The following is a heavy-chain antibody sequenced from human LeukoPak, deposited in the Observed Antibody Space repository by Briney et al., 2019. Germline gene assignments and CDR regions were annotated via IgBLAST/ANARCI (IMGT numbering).Heavy chain of an antibody. CDR2: ISYDGSNK. Sequence: PGGSLRLSCAASGFTFSSYAMHWVRQAPGKGLEWVAVISYDGSNKYYADSVKGRFTISRDNSKNTLYLQMNSLRAEDTAVYYCAKDSLPSRGSGSSPLDYWGQGTLVTVSS. CDR3: AKDSLPSRGSGSSPLDY. J-gene: IGHJ4*02. V-gene: IGHV3-30-3*01. CDR1: GFTFSSYA. D-gene: IGHD3-10*01.